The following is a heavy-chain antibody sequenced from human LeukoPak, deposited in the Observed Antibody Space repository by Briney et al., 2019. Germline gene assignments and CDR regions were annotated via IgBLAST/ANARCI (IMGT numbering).Heavy chain of an antibody. V-gene: IGHV1-69*01. CDR1: GGTFSSYA. Sequence: SVKVSCKASGGTFSSYAISWVRQAPGQGLEWMGGIIPIFGTANYAQKFQGRVTITADESTSAAYMELSSLRSEDTAVYYCARGITGTTPWRYWGQGTLVTVSS. D-gene: IGHD1-7*01. J-gene: IGHJ4*02. CDR3: ARGITGTTPWRY. CDR2: IIPIFGTA.